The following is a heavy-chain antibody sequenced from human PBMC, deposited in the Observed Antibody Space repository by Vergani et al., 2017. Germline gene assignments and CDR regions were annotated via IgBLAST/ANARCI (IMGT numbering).Heavy chain of an antibody. D-gene: IGHD3-16*02. J-gene: IGHJ4*02. CDR3: ARLNYDYIWGSYRPLDY. Sequence: QVQLVQSGAEVKKPGSSVKVSCKASGGTFSSYTISWVRQAPGQGLEWMGWMNPNSGNTGYAQKFQGRVTMTRNTSISTAYMELSSLRSEDTAVYYCARLNYDYIWGSYRPLDYWGQGTLVTVSS. CDR1: GGTFSSYT. CDR2: MNPNSGNT. V-gene: IGHV1-8*02.